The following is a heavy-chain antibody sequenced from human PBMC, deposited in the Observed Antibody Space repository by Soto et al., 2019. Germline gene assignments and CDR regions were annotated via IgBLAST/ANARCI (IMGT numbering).Heavy chain of an antibody. V-gene: IGHV4-34*01. CDR2: INHSGST. J-gene: IGHJ6*02. Sequence: QVQLQQWGAGLLKPSETLSLTCAVYGGSFSGYYWSWIRQPPGKGLEWIGEINHSGSTNYNPSLKSRVTISVDTSKNQFSVKLSSVTAADTAVYYCARRRRLRPDVGYYYYGMDVWGQGTTVTVSS. D-gene: IGHD4-17*01. CDR1: GGSFSGYY. CDR3: ARRRRLRPDVGYYYYGMDV.